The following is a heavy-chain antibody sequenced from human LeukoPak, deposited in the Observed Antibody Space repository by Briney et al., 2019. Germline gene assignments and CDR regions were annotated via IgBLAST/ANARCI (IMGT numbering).Heavy chain of an antibody. CDR3: AKDSRWLRAFDI. CDR2: ISSTSSTM. CDR1: GFTFGSHN. V-gene: IGHV3-48*01. Sequence: GGSLRLSCAASGFTFGSHNMNWVRQAPGKGLEWVSYISSTSSTMYYADSVKGRFTISRDNAKNSLYLQMNSLRAEDTAVYYCAKDSRWLRAFDIWGQGTMVTVSS. J-gene: IGHJ3*02. D-gene: IGHD5-12*01.